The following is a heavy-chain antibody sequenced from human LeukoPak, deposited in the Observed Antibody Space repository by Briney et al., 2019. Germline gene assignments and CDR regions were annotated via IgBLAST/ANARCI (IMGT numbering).Heavy chain of an antibody. CDR2: INGDGGHS. J-gene: IGHJ4*02. CDR3: VKNSGWYCLDY. V-gene: IGHV3-7*03. Sequence: GGSPRLSCAASGFSFSNYWMTWVRQAPGKGLERVADINGDGGHSYCVDSVKGRFTLSRDNAKNSLFLQMNSLRAEGTAVYYCVKNSGWYCLDYWGQGTLVTVSS. D-gene: IGHD6-13*01. CDR1: GFSFSNYW.